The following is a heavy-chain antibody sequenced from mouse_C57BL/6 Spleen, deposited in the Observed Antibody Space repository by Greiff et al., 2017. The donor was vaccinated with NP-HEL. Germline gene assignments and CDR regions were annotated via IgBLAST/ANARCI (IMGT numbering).Heavy chain of an antibody. Sequence: QVQLQQPGAELVRPGTSVKLSCKASGYTFTSYWMHWVKQRPGQGLEWIGVIDPSDSYTNYNQKFKGKATLTVDTSSSTAYMQLSSLTSEDSAVYYCARENYDQTWFAYWGQGTLVTVSA. J-gene: IGHJ3*01. D-gene: IGHD2-4*01. V-gene: IGHV1-59*01. CDR2: IDPSDSYT. CDR1: GYTFTSYW. CDR3: ARENYDQTWFAY.